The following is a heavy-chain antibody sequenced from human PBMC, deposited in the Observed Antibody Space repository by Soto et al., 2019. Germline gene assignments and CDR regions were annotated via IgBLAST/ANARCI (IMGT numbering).Heavy chain of an antibody. CDR1: GFTFSSYA. Sequence: GGSLRLSCAASGFTFSSYAMSWVRQAPGKGLEWVSAISGSGGSTYYADSVKGRFTISRDNSKNTLYLQMNSLRAEDTAVYYCAKDYVWGSYRPYYFDYWGQGTLVTVSS. D-gene: IGHD3-16*02. CDR2: ISGSGGST. J-gene: IGHJ4*02. CDR3: AKDYVWGSYRPYYFDY. V-gene: IGHV3-23*01.